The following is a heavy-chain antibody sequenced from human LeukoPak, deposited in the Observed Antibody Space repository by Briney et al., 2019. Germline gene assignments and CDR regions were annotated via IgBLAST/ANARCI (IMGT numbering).Heavy chain of an antibody. CDR3: ARDSGDTAMVNDY. CDR2: INPNSGGT. V-gene: IGHV1-2*02. CDR1: GYTFTGYY. J-gene: IGHJ4*02. Sequence: ASVKVSCKASGYTFTGYYMHWVRQAPGQGLEWMGWINPNSGGTNYAQKFQGRVTMTRDTSISTAYMELGRLRSDDTAVYYCARDSGDTAMVNDYWGQGTLVTVSS. D-gene: IGHD5-18*01.